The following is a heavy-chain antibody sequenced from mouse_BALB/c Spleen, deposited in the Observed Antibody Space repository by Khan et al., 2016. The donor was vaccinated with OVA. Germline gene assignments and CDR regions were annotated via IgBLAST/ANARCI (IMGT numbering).Heavy chain of an antibody. Sequence: VQLKESGPGLVKPSQSLSLTCTVTGYSITSDYAWNWIRQFPGNKLEWMGFISYSGNTNYNPSLKSRISFTRDTSKNQFFLQLNSVTTEDTATFYCARVYGGDFNYGGQGTTLTVSS. CDR3: ARVYGGDFNY. CDR1: GYSITSDYA. V-gene: IGHV3-2*02. J-gene: IGHJ2*01. CDR2: ISYSGNT. D-gene: IGHD2-10*02.